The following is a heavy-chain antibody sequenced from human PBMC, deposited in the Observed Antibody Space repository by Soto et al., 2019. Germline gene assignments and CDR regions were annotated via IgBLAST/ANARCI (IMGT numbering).Heavy chain of an antibody. CDR3: ARHSFITIFPY. Sequence: KPSEPLSLTCAVSGGSISSGGYSWSWIRQPPGKGLEWIGYIYYSGSTYYNPSLKSRVTISVDTSKNQFSLKLSSVTAADTTVYYCARHSFITIFPYWGQGTLVTVSS. CDR2: IYYSGST. V-gene: IGHV4-30-2*03. D-gene: IGHD3-3*01. CDR1: GGSISSGGYS. J-gene: IGHJ4*02.